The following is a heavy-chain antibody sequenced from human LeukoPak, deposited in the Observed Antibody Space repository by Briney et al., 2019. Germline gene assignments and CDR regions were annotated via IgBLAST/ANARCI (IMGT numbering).Heavy chain of an antibody. CDR1: GFTFSSYA. J-gene: IGHJ4*02. D-gene: IGHD6-19*01. CDR2: ISNNGGST. V-gene: IGHV3-64*01. CDR3: ARGPVAVAGTAPFDY. Sequence: GGSLRLSCAASGFTFSSYALHWVRLAPGKGLEYGSAISNNGGSTYYAHSVKGRFTISRDNSKNTLYLQMGSLRDEDMGVYYCARGPVAVAGTAPFDYWGQGTLVTVSS.